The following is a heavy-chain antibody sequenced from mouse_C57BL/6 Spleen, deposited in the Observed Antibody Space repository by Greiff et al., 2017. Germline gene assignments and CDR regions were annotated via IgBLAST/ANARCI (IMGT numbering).Heavy chain of an antibody. D-gene: IGHD1-1*01. CDR1: GYSITSGYF. Sequence: EVKLLESGPGLVKPSQSLSLTCSVTGYSITSGYFWNWIRQFPGNKLEWMGYISYDGSNNYNPFLKNRISITRDTSKDHFFLKFISVTTEDTATYYCALYYYYFDYGGQGTTLTVSS. V-gene: IGHV3-6*01. CDR3: ALYYYYFDY. J-gene: IGHJ2*01. CDR2: ISYDGSN.